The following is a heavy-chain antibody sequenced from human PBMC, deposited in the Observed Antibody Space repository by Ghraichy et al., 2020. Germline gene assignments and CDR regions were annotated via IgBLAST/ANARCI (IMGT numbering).Heavy chain of an antibody. Sequence: SETLSLTCTVSGGSISSYYWSWIRQPAGKGLEWIGRIYSSGSTNYNPSLKSRVTMSEDTSKNQFSLKLSSVTAADTAVYYCARDFGEMATVPPKFDPWGQGTLVIVSS. CDR1: GGSISSYY. J-gene: IGHJ5*02. CDR2: IYSSGST. CDR3: ARDFGEMATVPPKFDP. D-gene: IGHD5-24*01. V-gene: IGHV4-4*07.